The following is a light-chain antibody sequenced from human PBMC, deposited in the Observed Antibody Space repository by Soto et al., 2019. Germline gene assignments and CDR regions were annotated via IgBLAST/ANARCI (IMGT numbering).Light chain of an antibody. CDR1: SSDVGGYNY. CDR2: GNR. CDR3: QAYDYTLTASV. Sequence: QSVLTQPASVSGSPGQSITISCTGTSSDVGGYNYVSWYQQLPGAAPKLVIFGNRNRPSGVPERFSGSKSGTSASLAITGLQAEDEADYYCQAYDYTLTASVFGGGTKLTVL. V-gene: IGLV2-14*03. J-gene: IGLJ3*02.